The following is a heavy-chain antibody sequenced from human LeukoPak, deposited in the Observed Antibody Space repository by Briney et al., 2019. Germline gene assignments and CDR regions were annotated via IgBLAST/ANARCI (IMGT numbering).Heavy chain of an antibody. D-gene: IGHD3-22*01. CDR3: ARDPAYYDNWFDP. Sequence: GGSLRLSCAASGFTFSSYSMNWVRQAPGKGLEWVSSISSSSSYIYYADSVKGRFTISRDNAKNSLYLQMNSVRAEDTAVYYCARDPAYYDNWFDPWGQGTLVTVSS. CDR2: ISSSSSYI. CDR1: GFTFSSYS. V-gene: IGHV3-21*01. J-gene: IGHJ5*02.